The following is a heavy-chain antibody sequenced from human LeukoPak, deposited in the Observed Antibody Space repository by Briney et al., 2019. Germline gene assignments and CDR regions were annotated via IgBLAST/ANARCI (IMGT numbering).Heavy chain of an antibody. CDR3: ARDTNGYGSNGVYYYYYMDV. J-gene: IGHJ6*03. V-gene: IGHV3-13*01. D-gene: IGHD5-12*01. Sequence: GGSLRLSCAASGFTFRSYDMHWVRQATGKGLEWVSGIGTAGEIYYPGSVKGRFTISRDNSKNTLYLQMNSLRAEDTAVYYCARDTNGYGSNGVYYYYYMDVWGKGTTVTVSS. CDR1: GFTFRSYD. CDR2: IGTAGEI.